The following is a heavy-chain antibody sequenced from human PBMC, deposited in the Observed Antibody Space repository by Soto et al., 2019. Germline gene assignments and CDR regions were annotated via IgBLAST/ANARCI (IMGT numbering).Heavy chain of an antibody. Sequence: GGSLRLSCAASGIIFNGFGMHWVRQAPGKGLEWVAAISADGSDKYFSGSVKGRFTISRDNSKNTLFLQMNSLRVEDTAVYYCVKGSDVARQELDYWGQGTLVTVSS. J-gene: IGHJ4*02. D-gene: IGHD3-3*01. CDR3: VKGSDVARQELDY. V-gene: IGHV3-30*18. CDR1: GIIFNGFG. CDR2: ISADGSDK.